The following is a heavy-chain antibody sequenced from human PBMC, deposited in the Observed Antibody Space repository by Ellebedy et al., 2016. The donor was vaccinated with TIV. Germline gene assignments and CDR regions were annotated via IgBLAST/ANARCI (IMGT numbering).Heavy chain of an antibody. J-gene: IGHJ3*02. D-gene: IGHD6-13*01. CDR3: ARTFSSSTTSDPYPNDAFDI. Sequence: AASVKVSCKASGYPFAGFYIHWVRQAPGQGLEWLGWVNPNSGGTNYAQKFQGRVTMTRDTSVSTAHMELSRLRSDDTAVYYCARTFSSSTTSDPYPNDAFDIWGQGTMVTVSS. CDR1: GYPFAGFY. V-gene: IGHV1-2*02. CDR2: VNPNSGGT.